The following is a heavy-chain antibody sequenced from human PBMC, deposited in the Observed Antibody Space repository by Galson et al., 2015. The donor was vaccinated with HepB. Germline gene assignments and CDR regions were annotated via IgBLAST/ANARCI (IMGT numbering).Heavy chain of an antibody. J-gene: IGHJ6*02. V-gene: IGHV3-15*01. CDR3: TTDRWELQSYYYGMDV. Sequence: SLRLSCAASGFTFSNAWMSWVRQAPGKGLEWVGRIRSKTDGGTTDYAAPVKGRFTISRDDSKNTLYLQMNSLKTEDTAVYYCTTDRWELQSYYYGMDVWGQGTTVTVSS. CDR1: GFTFSNAW. D-gene: IGHD1-26*01. CDR2: IRSKTDGGTT.